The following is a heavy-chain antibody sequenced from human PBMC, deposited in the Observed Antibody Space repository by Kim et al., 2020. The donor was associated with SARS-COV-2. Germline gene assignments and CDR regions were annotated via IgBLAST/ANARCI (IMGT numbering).Heavy chain of an antibody. CDR1: GFTFSSYS. CDR3: ARDTFYDGYDMDG. CDR2: ICYDGSNK. V-gene: IGHV3-30-3*01. J-gene: IGHJ6*03. D-gene: IGHD5-12*01. Sequence: GGSLRLSCAASGFTFSSYSMRWVRQAPGKGLEWVAVICYDGSNKYYADSVKGRFTISRDNSKNTLYLQMNSLRAEDTAVYYCARDTFYDGYDMDGWGKGTTVTVSS.